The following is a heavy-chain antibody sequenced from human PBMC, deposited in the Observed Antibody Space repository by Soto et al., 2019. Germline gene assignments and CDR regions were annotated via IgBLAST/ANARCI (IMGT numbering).Heavy chain of an antibody. Sequence: GASVKVSCKASGYTFTTYYMHWVRQAPGQGLEWMGIINPSGGSTRYAQKFQGRVTMTRDTSTSTVYMELSSLRSEDTAVYYCVRVGLGYYDSSGYPQGAFDIWG. CDR1: GYTFTTYY. V-gene: IGHV1-46*03. CDR2: INPSGGST. CDR3: VRVGLGYYDSSGYPQGAFDI. J-gene: IGHJ3*02. D-gene: IGHD3-22*01.